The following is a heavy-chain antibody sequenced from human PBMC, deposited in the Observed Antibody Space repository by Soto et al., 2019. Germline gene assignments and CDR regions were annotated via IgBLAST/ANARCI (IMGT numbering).Heavy chain of an antibody. V-gene: IGHV3-30*03. Sequence: QVQLVESGGGVVQPGRSLRLSCPASGFTFSSYGMHWVRQAPGKGLEWVAVISYDGSNKYYADSVKGRFTISRDNSKNTLYIQMNSLRAEDTAVYYSSGRAVTTNFDYWGQGTLVTVSS. D-gene: IGHD4-17*01. CDR3: SGRAVTTNFDY. J-gene: IGHJ4*02. CDR2: ISYDGSNK. CDR1: GFTFSSYG.